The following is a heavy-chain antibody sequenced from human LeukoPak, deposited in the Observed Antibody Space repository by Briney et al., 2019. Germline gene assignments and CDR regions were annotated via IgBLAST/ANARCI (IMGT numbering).Heavy chain of an antibody. Sequence: SETLSLTCTVSGGSISSYNWSWIRQPPGKGLEWIGYIYYSGSTYYNPSLKSRVTISVDTSKNQFSLKLSSVTAADTAVYYCARDPYYGPVRFDPWGQGTLVTVSS. D-gene: IGHD3-10*01. CDR2: IYYSGST. J-gene: IGHJ5*02. CDR1: GGSISSYN. V-gene: IGHV4-59*12. CDR3: ARDPYYGPVRFDP.